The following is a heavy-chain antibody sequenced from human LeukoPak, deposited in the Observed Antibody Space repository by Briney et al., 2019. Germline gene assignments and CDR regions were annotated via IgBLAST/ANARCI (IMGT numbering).Heavy chain of an antibody. D-gene: IGHD3-10*01. V-gene: IGHV3-66*01. CDR3: AREKGRGVISPYFDY. J-gene: IGHJ4*02. CDR2: IYTDGNT. Sequence: PGGSLRLSCAASGLTVSGNYMSWVRQAPGKGPEWVSVIYTDGNTYYTDSVRGRFSISRDTFKNTLYLQMNTLRAEDTAIYYCAREKGRGVISPYFDYWGQGVLVTVSS. CDR1: GLTVSGNY.